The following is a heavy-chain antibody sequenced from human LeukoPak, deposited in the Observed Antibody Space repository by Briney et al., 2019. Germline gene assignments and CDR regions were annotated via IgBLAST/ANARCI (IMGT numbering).Heavy chain of an antibody. V-gene: IGHV4-34*01. J-gene: IGHJ4*02. Sequence: SETLSLTCAVYGGSFSGYYWSWIRQPPGKGLEWIGEINHSGSTNYNPSLKSRVTISVDTSKNQFSLKLSSATAADTAVYYCARGGGSSGYYTDYWGQGTLVTVSS. CDR3: ARGGGSSGYYTDY. D-gene: IGHD3-22*01. CDR2: INHSGST. CDR1: GGSFSGYY.